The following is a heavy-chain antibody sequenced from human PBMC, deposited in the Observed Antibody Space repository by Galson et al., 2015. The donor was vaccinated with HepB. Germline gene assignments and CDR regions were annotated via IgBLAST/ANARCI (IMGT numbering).Heavy chain of an antibody. CDR1: GFIFTSYS. J-gene: IGHJ4*02. D-gene: IGHD5/OR15-5a*01. V-gene: IGHV3-21*01. CDR3: TRRHRNYFDI. Sequence: SLRLSCAASGFIFTSYSMNWVRQAPGKGLEWVASISSSNNYIYYADSVKGRFTISRKDGKSSLYLQMDSLRGEDSAVYYCTRRHRNYFDIWGQGTLVAVSS. CDR2: ISSSNNYI.